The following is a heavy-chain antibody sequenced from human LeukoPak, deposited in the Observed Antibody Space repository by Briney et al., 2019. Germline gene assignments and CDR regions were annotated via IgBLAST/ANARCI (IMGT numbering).Heavy chain of an antibody. Sequence: GGSLRLSCEVSGITLSNYGMSWVRQAPGKGLEWVAGIGGSAGGTNYADSVKGRFTISRDNSKNTLHLQMNRLRAEDTAVYFCAKRGVVIRVILVGFHKEAYYFDSWGQGALVTVSS. CDR2: IGGSAGGT. D-gene: IGHD3-22*01. CDR3: AKRGVVIRVILVGFHKEAYYFDS. CDR1: GITLSNYG. J-gene: IGHJ4*02. V-gene: IGHV3-23*01.